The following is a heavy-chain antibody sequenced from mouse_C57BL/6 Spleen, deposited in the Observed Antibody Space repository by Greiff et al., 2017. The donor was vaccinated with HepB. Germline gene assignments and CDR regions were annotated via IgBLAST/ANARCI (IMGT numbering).Heavy chain of an antibody. J-gene: IGHJ3*01. Sequence: VQLQQSGAELVKPGASVKMSCKASGYTFTSYWITWVKQRPGQGLEWIGDIYPGSGSTNYNEKFKSKATLTVDTSSSTAYMQLSSLTSEDSAVYYCGRPGSSSAWFAYWGQGTLVTVSA. CDR3: GRPGSSSAWFAY. D-gene: IGHD1-1*01. CDR2: IYPGSGST. V-gene: IGHV1-55*01. CDR1: GYTFTSYW.